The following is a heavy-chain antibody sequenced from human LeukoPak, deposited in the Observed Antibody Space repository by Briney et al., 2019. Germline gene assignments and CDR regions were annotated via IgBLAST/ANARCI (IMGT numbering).Heavy chain of an antibody. J-gene: IGHJ4*02. Sequence: GGSLRLSCAASGFTFSSYAMSWVRQAPGKGLDWVSAISGSGGSTYYADSVKGRFTISRDNSKNTLYLQMNSLRAEDTAVYYCAISRTVVPAYDYWGQGTLVIVSS. CDR2: ISGSGGST. CDR3: AISRTVVPAYDY. D-gene: IGHD4-23*01. CDR1: GFTFSSYA. V-gene: IGHV3-23*01.